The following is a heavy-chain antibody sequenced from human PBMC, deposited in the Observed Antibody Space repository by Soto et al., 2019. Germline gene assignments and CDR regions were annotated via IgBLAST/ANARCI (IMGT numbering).Heavy chain of an antibody. D-gene: IGHD2-2*03. V-gene: IGHV4-39*01. J-gene: IGHJ6*02. CDR2: IYSSENT. Sequence: PSETLSLTCTVSGGSVSINSYSWGWIRQSPGKGLEWIGTIYSSENTYYNPSLLSRVTISVDTSKNEFSLRLSSVTAADTAVYYCARLNGYCVSTNCHSYYAMDVWGQGTTVT. CDR1: GGSVSINSYS. CDR3: ARLNGYCVSTNCHSYYAMDV.